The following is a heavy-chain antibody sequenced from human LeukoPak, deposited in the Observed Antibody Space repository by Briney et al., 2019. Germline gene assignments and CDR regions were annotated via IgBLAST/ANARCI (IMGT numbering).Heavy chain of an antibody. CDR2: IYTSGST. CDR3: ARDRYYDILTGSTDPNAFDI. CDR1: GGSISSGSYY. V-gene: IGHV4-61*02. D-gene: IGHD3-9*01. Sequence: PSETLSLTCTVSGGSISSGSYYWSWIRQPAGKGLEWIGRIYTSGSTNYNPSLKSRVTISVDTSKNQFSLKLSSVTAADTAVYYCARDRYYDILTGSTDPNAFDIWGQGTMVTVSS. J-gene: IGHJ3*02.